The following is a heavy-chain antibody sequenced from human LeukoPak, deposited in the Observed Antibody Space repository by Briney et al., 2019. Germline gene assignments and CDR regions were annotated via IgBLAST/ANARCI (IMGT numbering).Heavy chain of an antibody. CDR2: IIPILGIA. D-gene: IGHD4-17*01. V-gene: IGHV1-69*04. J-gene: IGHJ5*02. CDR3: ARDGANDYGDYLPSNWFDP. CDR1: GGTFSSYA. Sequence: SVKVSCKASGGTFSSYAISWVRQAPGQGLEWMGRIIPILGIANYARKFQGRVTITADKSTSTAYMELSSLRSEDTAVYYCARDGANDYGDYLPSNWFDPWGQGTLVTVSS.